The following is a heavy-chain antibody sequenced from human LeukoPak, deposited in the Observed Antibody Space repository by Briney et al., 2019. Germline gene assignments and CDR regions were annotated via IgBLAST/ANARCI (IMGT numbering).Heavy chain of an antibody. J-gene: IGHJ4*02. V-gene: IGHV3-48*01. CDR2: ITLSRTTI. CDR3: ARDNWNSFDY. D-gene: IGHD1-20*01. CDR1: GFTFSNYN. Sequence: GGSLRLSCAASGFTFSNYNMNWVRQAPGKGLEWVAYITLSRTTIYYADSVKGRFTISRDNAKNSLYLQMNSLRAEDTAVYYCARDNWNSFDYWGQGTLVTVSS.